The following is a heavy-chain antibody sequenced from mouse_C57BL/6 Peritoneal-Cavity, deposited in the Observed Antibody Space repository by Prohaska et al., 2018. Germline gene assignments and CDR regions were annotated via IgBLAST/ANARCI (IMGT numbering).Heavy chain of an antibody. J-gene: IGHJ2*01. D-gene: IGHD6-5*01. CDR1: GIDFSSYW. V-gene: IGHV4-1*01. CDR3: ASLSYYFDY. CDR2: INPDSSTI. Sequence: EVKLLQSGGGLVQPGGSLKLSCAASGIDFSSYWMSWVRLAPVKGLECIGEINPDSSTINYAPSLKDKFIIARDNAKNTLYLQMSKVRSEDTALYYCASLSYYFDYWGQGTTLTVSS.